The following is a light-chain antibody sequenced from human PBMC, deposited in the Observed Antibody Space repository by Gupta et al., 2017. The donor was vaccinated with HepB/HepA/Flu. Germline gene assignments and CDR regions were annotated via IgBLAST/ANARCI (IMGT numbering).Light chain of an antibody. J-gene: IGLJ3*02. CDR1: SSNIGASFD. CDR3: QSYDSSLSAWV. CDR2: ANI. Sequence: QSVLTQPPSVSGAPGQRVTISCTGSSSNIGASFDVNWYQQFPGAAPKLLIHANINRPSGVPDRFSDSKSGTSASLAITGLQAEDEADYYCQSYDSSLSAWVFGGGTKLTVL. V-gene: IGLV1-40*01.